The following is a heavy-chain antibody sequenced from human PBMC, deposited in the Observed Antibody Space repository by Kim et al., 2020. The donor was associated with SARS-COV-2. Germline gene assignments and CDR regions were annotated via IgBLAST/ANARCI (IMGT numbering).Heavy chain of an antibody. CDR2: IKSKTDGGTT. CDR1: GFTFSNAW. Sequence: GGSLRLSCAASGFTFSNAWMSWVRQAPGKGLEWVGRIKSKTDGGTTDYAAPVKGRFTISRDDSKNTLYLQMNSLKTEDTAVYYCTTDPGSGSPYNPYYYYYGMGVGGQGTTVTVSS. CDR3: TTDPGSGSPYNPYYYYYGMGV. V-gene: IGHV3-15*01. D-gene: IGHD3-10*01. J-gene: IGHJ6*02.